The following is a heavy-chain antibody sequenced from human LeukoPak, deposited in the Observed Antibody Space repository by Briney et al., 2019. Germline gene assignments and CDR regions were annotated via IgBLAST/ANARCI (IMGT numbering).Heavy chain of an antibody. CDR3: TYYRRDPRGFYYGMDV. D-gene: IGHD1-26*01. J-gene: IGHJ6*02. Sequence: TGGSLRLSCAASGFTFSDPDMHWVRQTSGKGLEWVGRIRDKASNYATAYAAPVKGRFTISRDDSKNTACLQMNSLKTEDTAIYYCTYYRRDPRGFYYGMDVWGQGTTVTVSS. CDR2: IRDKASNYAT. V-gene: IGHV3-73*01. CDR1: GFTFSDPD.